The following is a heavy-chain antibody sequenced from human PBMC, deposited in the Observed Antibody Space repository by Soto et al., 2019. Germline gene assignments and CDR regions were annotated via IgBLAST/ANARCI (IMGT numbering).Heavy chain of an antibody. CDR2: ISGSGGST. V-gene: IGHV3-23*01. D-gene: IGHD3-9*01. CDR1: GFTFSSYA. Sequence: RLSCAAAGFTFSSYAMSWVRQPPGKGLEWVSAISGSGGSTYYADSVKGRFTISRDNSKNTLYLQMNSPRAEDTAVYYCAKRMTYYDILSGSHGDYYFDYWGQGTLVTVSS. CDR3: AKRMTYYDILSGSHGDYYFDY. J-gene: IGHJ4*02.